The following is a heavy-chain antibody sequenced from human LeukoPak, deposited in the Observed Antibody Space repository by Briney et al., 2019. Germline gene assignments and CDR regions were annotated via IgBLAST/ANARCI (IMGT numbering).Heavy chain of an antibody. CDR1: GFTFSSYW. D-gene: IGHD5-18*01. CDR2: IKHGGSEK. J-gene: IGHJ6*03. CDR3: AREEHSYGYIRIGYYYYYMDV. Sequence: PGGSLRLSCAASGFTFSSYWMSWVRQAPGKGLEWVANIKHGGSEKYYVDSVKGRFTISRDNAKNSLYLQMNSLRAEDTAVYYCAREEHSYGYIRIGYYYYYMDVWGKGTTVTVSS. V-gene: IGHV3-7*01.